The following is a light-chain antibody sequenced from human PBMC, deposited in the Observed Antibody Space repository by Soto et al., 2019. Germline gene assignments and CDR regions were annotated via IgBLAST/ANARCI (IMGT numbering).Light chain of an antibody. V-gene: IGLV2-14*01. CDR1: TSDVGGYNF. J-gene: IGLJ3*02. Sequence: QSALTRPASVSGSPGQSITISCTGTTSDVGGYNFVSWYQQHPGKAPKLMIYEVSNRPSGVSHRFSGSKSGNTASLTISGLQAEDEADYYCLSYTSSITWVFGGGTKLTVL. CDR3: LSYTSSITWV. CDR2: EVS.